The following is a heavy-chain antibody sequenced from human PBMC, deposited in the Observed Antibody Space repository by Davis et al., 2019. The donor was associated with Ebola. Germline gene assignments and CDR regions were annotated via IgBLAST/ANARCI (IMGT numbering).Heavy chain of an antibody. J-gene: IGHJ4*02. CDR2: LYSGGKA. Sequence: PGGSLRLSCAAFGFNVSSDYMNWVRQAPGKGLEWVSILYSGGKAYHADPVKGRFTISRDNSQNTLYLQMNSLRAEDTAMYYCARDASGFYSYFDYWGQGTLVTVSS. D-gene: IGHD1-26*01. CDR1: GFNVSSDY. V-gene: IGHV3-53*01. CDR3: ARDASGFYSYFDY.